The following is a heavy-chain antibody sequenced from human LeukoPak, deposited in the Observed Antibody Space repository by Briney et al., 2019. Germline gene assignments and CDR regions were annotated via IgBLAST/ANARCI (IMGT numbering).Heavy chain of an antibody. CDR1: GFTFSDYY. V-gene: IGHV3-11*04. D-gene: IGHD2-2*02. CDR3: ASYCSSTSCYTGPLDAFDI. Sequence: GGSLRLSCAASGFTFSDYYMSWIRQAPGKGLEWVSYISSSGSTIYYADSVKGRFTISRDNAKNSLYLQMNSLRAEDTAVYYCASYCSSTSCYTGPLDAFDIWGQGTMVTVPS. J-gene: IGHJ3*02. CDR2: ISSSGSTI.